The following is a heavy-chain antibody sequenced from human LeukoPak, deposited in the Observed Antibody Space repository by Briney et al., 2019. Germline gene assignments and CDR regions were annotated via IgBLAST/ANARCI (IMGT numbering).Heavy chain of an antibody. J-gene: IGHJ6*03. CDR1: GGTFSSYA. D-gene: IGHD2-2*01. CDR2: IIPIFGTA. CDR3: ARAPTQEDIVVVPAAMRNPRITGTTGYYYMDV. Sequence: VASVKVSCXASGGTFSSYAISWVRQAHGQGLEWMGGIIPIFGTANYAQKFQGRVTITADESTSTAYMELSSLRSEDTAVYYCARAPTQEDIVVVPAAMRNPRITGTTGYYYMDVWGKGTTVTVSS. V-gene: IGHV1-69*13.